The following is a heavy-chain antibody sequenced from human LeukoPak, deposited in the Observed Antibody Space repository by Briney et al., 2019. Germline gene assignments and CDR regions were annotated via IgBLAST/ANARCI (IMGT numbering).Heavy chain of an antibody. D-gene: IGHD2-21*02. CDR2: ISYDGYDK. V-gene: IGHV3-30-3*01. J-gene: IGHJ3*02. CDR3: ARDLDTYVVLTAYDTFDI. CDR1: GFTFNDYA. Sequence: GGSLRLSCAASGFTFNDYAMYWVRQAPGKGLEWVTLISYDGYDKSYADSVRGRFTISRDNSGNTLYLQMDSLRSEDTAVHYCARDLDTYVVLTAYDTFDIWGQGTMVTVSS.